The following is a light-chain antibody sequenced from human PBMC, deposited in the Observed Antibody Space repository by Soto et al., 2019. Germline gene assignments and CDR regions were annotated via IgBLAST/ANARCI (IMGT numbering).Light chain of an antibody. CDR2: TAS. J-gene: IGKJ5*01. Sequence: GDRVTITCRASQGISSFLAWYQQKPGEAPKLLIHTASTLQSGVPSRFSGSGYGTEFTLTISSLQPEDCATYYCQHRHSYPITFGQGTRLEIK. CDR3: QHRHSYPIT. CDR1: QGISSF. V-gene: IGKV1-9*01.